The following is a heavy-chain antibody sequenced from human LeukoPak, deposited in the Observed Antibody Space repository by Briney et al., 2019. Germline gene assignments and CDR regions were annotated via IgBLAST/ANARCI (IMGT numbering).Heavy chain of an antibody. D-gene: IGHD2/OR15-2a*01. V-gene: IGHV1-2*02. J-gene: IGHJ4*02. CDR2: TNPKSGGT. Sequence: GASVRVSYKCSVYTFTDHYIHWVRQAPGQGVEWMGWTNPKSGGTNYAQKFQGRVTMSRDTSIRTAYMELRTLMSADTAVYYCVLAMGEYFDYWGQGTLVTVSS. CDR3: VLAMGEYFDY. CDR1: VYTFTDHY.